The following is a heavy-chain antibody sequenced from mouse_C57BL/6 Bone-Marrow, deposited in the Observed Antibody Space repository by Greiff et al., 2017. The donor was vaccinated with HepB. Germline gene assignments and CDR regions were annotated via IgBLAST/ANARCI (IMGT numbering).Heavy chain of an antibody. V-gene: IGHV3-6*01. CDR1: GYSITSGYY. CDR2: ISYDGSN. Sequence: EVQLQESGPGLVKPSQSLSLTCSVTGYSITSGYYWNWIRQFPGNKLEWMGYISYDGSNNYNPSLKNRISITRDTSKNQFFLKLNSVTTEDTATYYCAREVVAHYYAMDYWGQGTSVTVSS. D-gene: IGHD1-1*01. CDR3: AREVVAHYYAMDY. J-gene: IGHJ4*01.